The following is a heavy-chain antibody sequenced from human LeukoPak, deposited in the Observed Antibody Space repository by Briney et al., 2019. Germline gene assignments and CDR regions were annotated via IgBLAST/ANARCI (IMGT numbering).Heavy chain of an antibody. CDR1: GFTFSDHY. Sequence: GGSLRRSCAASGFTFSDHYMDWVRQAPGKGLEWVGRTSNKAKSYTTEYAASVKDRFTISRDDSKNSLYLQMNSLKTEDTAVYYCARVTGAYYFDYWGQGTLVTVSS. D-gene: IGHD1-20*01. CDR2: TSNKAKSYTT. CDR3: ARVTGAYYFDY. V-gene: IGHV3-72*01. J-gene: IGHJ4*02.